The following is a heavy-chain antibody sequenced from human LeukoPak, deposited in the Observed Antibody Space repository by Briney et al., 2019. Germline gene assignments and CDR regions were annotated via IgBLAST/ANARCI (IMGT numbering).Heavy chain of an antibody. CDR1: GFTFSSYS. V-gene: IGHV3-21*01. CDR2: ISSSSSYI. Sequence: GGSLRLSCAASGFTFSSYSMNWARQAPGKGLEWVSSISSSSSYIYYADSVKGRFTISRDNAKNSLYLQMNSLRAEDTAVYYCASMVRGVTGYWGQGTLVTVSS. J-gene: IGHJ4*02. CDR3: ASMVRGVTGY. D-gene: IGHD3-10*01.